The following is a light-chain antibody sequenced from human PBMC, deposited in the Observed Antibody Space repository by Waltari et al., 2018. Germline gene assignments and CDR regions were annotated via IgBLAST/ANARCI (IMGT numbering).Light chain of an antibody. J-gene: IGLJ2*01. Sequence: QSALTQPASVSGSPGQSSTISCTGTSSDVGGYNYVSCYQQHPGKAPKLRIYDVSNRPSGVSMRLSGSKSGNTASLTISGLQAEDEADYYCSSYTSSSTLVVFGGGTKLTVL. CDR1: SSDVGGYNY. V-gene: IGLV2-14*03. CDR2: DVS. CDR3: SSYTSSSTLVV.